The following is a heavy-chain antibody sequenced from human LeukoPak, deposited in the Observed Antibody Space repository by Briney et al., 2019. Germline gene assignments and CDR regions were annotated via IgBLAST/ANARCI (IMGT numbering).Heavy chain of an antibody. CDR2: LRSKTNSYAT. V-gene: IGHV3-73*01. D-gene: IGHD2-15*01. CDR1: GFFFSGSA. Sequence: GGSLRLSCAASGFFFSGSALHWVRQASAKGLEWVGRLRSKTNSYATAYAASVKGRFTISRDDSKNTAYLQMNSLKTEDTAVYYCTRVVSEDCSGGSCYPPLDYWGQGTLVTVSS. CDR3: TRVVSEDCSGGSCYPPLDY. J-gene: IGHJ4*02.